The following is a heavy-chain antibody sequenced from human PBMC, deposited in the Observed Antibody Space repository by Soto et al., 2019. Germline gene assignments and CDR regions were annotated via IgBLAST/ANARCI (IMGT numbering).Heavy chain of an antibody. CDR2: INQDGSEY. J-gene: IGHJ4*02. CDR3: ARTGDGHHDFLDY. D-gene: IGHD1-1*01. CDR1: GFTFSSYW. Sequence: EVHLEESGGGLVQPGGSLRLSCAAAGFTFSSYWMNWVRQAPGKGLEWVANINQDGSEYNDVASVKGRFTISRDNAKNSLFLQMNALIVDDTAVYYCARTGDGHHDFLDYWGPGILVSVSS. V-gene: IGHV3-7*01.